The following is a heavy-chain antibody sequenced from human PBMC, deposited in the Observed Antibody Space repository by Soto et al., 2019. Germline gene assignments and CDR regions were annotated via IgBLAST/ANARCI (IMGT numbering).Heavy chain of an antibody. D-gene: IGHD2-2*01. J-gene: IGHJ4*02. CDR1: GYTFTGYY. CDR2: INPNSGGT. CDR3: ARSTVGSTSCYGCIDY. V-gene: IGHV1-2*04. Sequence: GASVKVSCKASGYTFTGYYMHWVRQAPGQGLEWMGWINPNSGGTNYAQKFQGWVTMTRDTSISTAYMELSRLRSDDTAVYYCARSTVGSTSCYGCIDYWGQGTLVTVSS.